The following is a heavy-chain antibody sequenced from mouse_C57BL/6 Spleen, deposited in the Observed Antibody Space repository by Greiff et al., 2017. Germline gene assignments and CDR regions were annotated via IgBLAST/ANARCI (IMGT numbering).Heavy chain of an antibody. Sequence: QVQLQQPGTELVKPGASVKLSCKASGYTFTSYWMHWVKQRPGQGLEWIGNINPSNGGTNYNEKFKSKATLTVDQSSSTAYMQLSSLTSEDSAVYYCARWGAAQATFAYWGQGSLVTVSA. J-gene: IGHJ3*01. D-gene: IGHD3-2*02. V-gene: IGHV1-53*01. CDR1: GYTFTSYW. CDR2: INPSNGGT. CDR3: ARWGAAQATFAY.